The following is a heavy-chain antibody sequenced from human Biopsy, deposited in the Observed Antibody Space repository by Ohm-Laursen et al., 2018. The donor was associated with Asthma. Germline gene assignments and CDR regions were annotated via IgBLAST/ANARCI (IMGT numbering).Heavy chain of an antibody. Sequence: TLSLTCRLSSGSGGYMRSGNYYWGWIRQPPGKGLEWIGSIYYSGTTYYNPSHESRVTVSADTSKNQFSLKLTSVTAADTAVYYCVRGSSSWHHGPFHYYYGLDVWGQGTTATVSS. J-gene: IGHJ6*02. CDR1: GGYMRSGNYY. CDR3: VRGSSSWHHGPFHYYYGLDV. CDR2: IYYSGTT. D-gene: IGHD6-13*01. V-gene: IGHV4-39*01.